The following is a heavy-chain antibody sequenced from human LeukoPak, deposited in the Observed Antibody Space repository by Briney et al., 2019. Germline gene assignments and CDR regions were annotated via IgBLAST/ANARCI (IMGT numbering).Heavy chain of an antibody. CDR2: IGGSGDYT. V-gene: IGHV3-23*01. J-gene: IGHJ4*02. CDR1: GFTFSDYY. D-gene: IGHD3-10*01. CDR3: AKVTYGSGTYGAFDS. Sequence: GGSLRLSCAGSGFTFSDYYMSWIRQAPGKGLEWVSTIGGSGDYTYYADSVKGRFTISRDNSKNTLYLQMNSLRAEDTAVYYCAKVTYGSGTYGAFDSWGQGTLVTVSS.